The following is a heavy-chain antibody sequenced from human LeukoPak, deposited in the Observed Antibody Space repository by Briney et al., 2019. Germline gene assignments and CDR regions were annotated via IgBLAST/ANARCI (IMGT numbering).Heavy chain of an antibody. D-gene: IGHD2-2*01. J-gene: IGHJ4*02. Sequence: GSLRLSCAASGFTLNNYGMRWVRQAPGKGLEWVAVISYDGRNKHYPDSVKGRFTISRDISTDTLWLQMDSLRTEDTTVYYCAKGPLRGTAAAIDYWGQGTLVTVSS. CDR2: ISYDGRNK. V-gene: IGHV3-30*18. CDR3: AKGPLRGTAAAIDY. CDR1: GFTLNNYG.